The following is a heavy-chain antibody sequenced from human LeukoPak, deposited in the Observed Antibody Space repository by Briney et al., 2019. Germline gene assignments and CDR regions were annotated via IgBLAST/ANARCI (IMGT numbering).Heavy chain of an antibody. Sequence: GGSLRLSCAASGFTFSSYGMHWVRQAPGKGLEWVSYISSSSSTIYYADSVKGRFTISRDNAKNSLYLQMNSLRAEDTAVYYCARDLGPFDYWGQGTLVTVSS. CDR2: ISSSSSTI. V-gene: IGHV3-48*01. CDR3: ARDLGPFDY. CDR1: GFTFSSYG. J-gene: IGHJ4*02.